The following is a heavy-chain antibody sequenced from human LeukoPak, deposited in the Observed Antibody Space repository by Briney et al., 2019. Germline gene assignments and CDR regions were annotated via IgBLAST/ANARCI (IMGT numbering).Heavy chain of an antibody. CDR1: GFTFSSYA. CDR3: ARPPTVTTWVVDS. J-gene: IGHJ4*02. Sequence: GGSLRLSCAASGFTFSSYAMNWVRQAPGKGLEWVSSMSSSGDRTHYADSVRGRFTISRDNSKNTLFLQMNTLRAEDAAVYYCARPPTVTTWVVDSWGQGTLVIVSS. CDR2: MSSSGDRT. D-gene: IGHD4-17*01. V-gene: IGHV3-23*01.